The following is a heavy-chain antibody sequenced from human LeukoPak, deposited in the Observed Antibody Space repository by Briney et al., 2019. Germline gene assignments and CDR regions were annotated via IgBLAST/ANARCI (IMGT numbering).Heavy chain of an antibody. CDR2: IKQDGSEK. Sequence: GGSLRLSCAASGSTFSSYWMSWVRQAPGKGLEWVANIKQDGSEKYYVDSVKGRFTISRDNAKNSLYLQMNSLRAEDTAVYYCARVSSSGWSYYFDYWGQGTLVTVSS. CDR3: ARVSSSGWSYYFDY. V-gene: IGHV3-7*01. D-gene: IGHD6-19*01. J-gene: IGHJ4*02. CDR1: GSTFSSYW.